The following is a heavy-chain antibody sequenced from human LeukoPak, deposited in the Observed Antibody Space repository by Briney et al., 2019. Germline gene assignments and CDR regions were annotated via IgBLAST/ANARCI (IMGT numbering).Heavy chain of an antibody. Sequence: SGLNLDXXXXXWVRXAPGXXXXXXXXISWNIRTKGYAESVKGRFTISRDNSKNTLYLQMNSLRAEGTAVYYCARDSVGSSFYFDYWGQGTLVTVSS. CDR1: GLNLDXXX. J-gene: IGHJ4*02. V-gene: IGHV3-9*01. D-gene: IGHD6-13*01. CDR3: ARDSVGSSFYFDY. CDR2: ISWNIRTK.